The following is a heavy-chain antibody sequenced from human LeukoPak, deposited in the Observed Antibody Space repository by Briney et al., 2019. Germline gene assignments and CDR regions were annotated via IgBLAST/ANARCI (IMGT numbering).Heavy chain of an antibody. V-gene: IGHV4-59*01. CDR3: ARVGERGTHYGDLYYFDY. Sequence: SETLSLTCTVSGGSISSYYWSWIRQPPGKGLEWVGYIYYSGSTNYNPSLKSRVTISVATSKNQLSLKLSSVTAADTAVYYCARVGERGTHYGDLYYFDYWGQGTLVTVSS. CDR2: IYYSGST. J-gene: IGHJ4*02. CDR1: GGSISSYY. D-gene: IGHD4-17*01.